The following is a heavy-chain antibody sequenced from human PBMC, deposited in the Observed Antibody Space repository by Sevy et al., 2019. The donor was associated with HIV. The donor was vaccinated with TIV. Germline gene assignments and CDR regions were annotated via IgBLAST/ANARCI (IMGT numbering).Heavy chain of an antibody. V-gene: IGHV4-39*01. CDR3: AGPILTYNNGWSYYDY. CDR2: INYRGIT. D-gene: IGHD6-19*01. J-gene: IGHJ4*02. Sequence: SETLSLTCTVSGASISSSGYYWGWIRQPPGKGLEWIASINYRGITFANPSLKSRITISANMSKNQFSLDLNSVTAADTAIYYCAGPILTYNNGWSYYDYWGQGTVVTVSS. CDR1: GASISSSGYY.